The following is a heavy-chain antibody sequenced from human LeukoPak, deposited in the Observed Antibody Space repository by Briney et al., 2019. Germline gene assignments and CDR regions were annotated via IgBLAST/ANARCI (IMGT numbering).Heavy chain of an antibody. Sequence: PGGSLRLSCAASGFTFSSYAMSWVRQAPGKGLEWVSAISGSGGSTYYADSVKGRFTISRDNSKNTLYLQMNSLRAEDTAVYYCAKGFFITVVVVAATPLDYWGQGTLVTVSS. V-gene: IGHV3-23*01. CDR2: ISGSGGST. CDR3: AKGFFITVVVVAATPLDY. CDR1: GFTFSSYA. J-gene: IGHJ4*02. D-gene: IGHD2-15*01.